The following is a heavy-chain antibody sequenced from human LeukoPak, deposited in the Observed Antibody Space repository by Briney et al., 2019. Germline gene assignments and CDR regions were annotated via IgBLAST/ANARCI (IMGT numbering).Heavy chain of an antibody. V-gene: IGHV4-59*08. CDR3: ARHGGAYSFDY. CDR1: GGSISSYY. J-gene: IGHJ4*02. CDR2: ICYIGST. D-gene: IGHD4-11*01. Sequence: SETLSLTCTVSGGSISSYYWSWVRQPPGKGLEWIGCICYIGSTNYNPSLKSRVTISLDTSKNQFSLKLSSVTAADTAVYYCARHGGAYSFDYWGQGTLVTVSS.